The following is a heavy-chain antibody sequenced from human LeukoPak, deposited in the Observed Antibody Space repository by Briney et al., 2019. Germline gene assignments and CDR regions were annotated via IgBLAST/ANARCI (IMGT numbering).Heavy chain of an antibody. CDR3: ARDSIHRRTTPFDY. D-gene: IGHD1-7*01. CDR2: IYQSGST. Sequence: ARSLRLSCAPAGFTFSSDGMSWVRQAPGKGLEWVGSIYQSGSTNYNPSLKSRGTISLDTSKNQFSLRLSSVTAADTAVYFCARDSIHRRTTPFDYWGQGTLVTISS. J-gene: IGHJ4*02. V-gene: IGHV4-38-2*02. CDR1: GFTFSSDGM.